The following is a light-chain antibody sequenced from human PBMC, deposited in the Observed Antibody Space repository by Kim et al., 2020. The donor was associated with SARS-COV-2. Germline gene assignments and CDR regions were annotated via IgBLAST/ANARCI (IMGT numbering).Light chain of an antibody. Sequence: SVRLTCTLSSGHSTYSIAWHQQQPEKGPRYLMILHSDGRHHKGEGVPDRFSGSSSGAERYLAVSSLQSEDEADDSCQTWGTGIQVFGGGTQLPVL. CDR1: SGHSTYS. J-gene: IGLJ3*02. CDR2: LHSDGRH. V-gene: IGLV4-69*01. CDR3: QTWGTGIQV.